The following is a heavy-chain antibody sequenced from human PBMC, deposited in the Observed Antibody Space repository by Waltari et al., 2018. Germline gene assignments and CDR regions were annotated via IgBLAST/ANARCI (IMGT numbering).Heavy chain of an antibody. V-gene: IGHV4-59*01. CDR2: TYYSGSA. CDR1: GGSISSYY. D-gene: IGHD3-16*02. CDR3: ARDLRYANHFDI. Sequence: QVQLQESGPGLVKPSETLSLTCTVSGGSISSYYWSWIRQPPGKGLEWIGYTYYSGSANYNPSSTTRVTIVVDTSKNQFSLKLSSVTAADTSAYYCARDLRYANHFDIWGQGTMVTVSS. J-gene: IGHJ3*02.